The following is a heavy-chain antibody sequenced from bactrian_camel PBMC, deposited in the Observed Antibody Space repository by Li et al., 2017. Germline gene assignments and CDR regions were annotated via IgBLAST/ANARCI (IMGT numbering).Heavy chain of an antibody. Sequence: HVQLVESGGGSVQTGGSLRLSCAASGLSVSDFSMAWLRQSPGKEREGVAAIRRDDLTAYTDSVKGRFTISRDNARNTLYLQMNSLKPEDTAMYYCTGPLPGTDSWGQGTQVTVS. J-gene: IGHJ4*01. CDR3: TGPLPGTDS. V-gene: IGHV3S26*01. D-gene: IGHD5*01. CDR1: GLSVSDFS. CDR2: IRRDDLT.